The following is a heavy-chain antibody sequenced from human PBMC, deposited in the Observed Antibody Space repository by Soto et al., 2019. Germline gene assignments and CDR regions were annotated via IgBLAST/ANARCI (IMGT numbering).Heavy chain of an antibody. V-gene: IGHV1-2*02. J-gene: IGHJ5*02. CDR2: INPNSGGT. Sequence: ASVKVSCKASGYTFTGYYMHWVRQAPGQGLEWMGWINPNSGGTNYAQKFQGRVTMTRDTSISTAYMELSRLRSDDTAVYYCARAPNPYSSSSRCFDPWGQGTLVTVSS. D-gene: IGHD6-6*01. CDR3: ARAPNPYSSSSRCFDP. CDR1: GYTFTGYY.